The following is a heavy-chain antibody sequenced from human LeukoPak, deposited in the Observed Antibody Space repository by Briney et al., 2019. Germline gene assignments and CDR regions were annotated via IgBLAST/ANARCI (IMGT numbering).Heavy chain of an antibody. CDR1: GFTFSSYG. J-gene: IGHJ3*02. V-gene: IGHV3-30*03. CDR2: ISYDGSNK. Sequence: GGSLRLSCAASGFTFSSYGMNWVRQAPGKGLEWVAVISYDGSNKYYADSVKGRFTISRDNSKNTLYLQMNSLRAEDTAVYYCASERSDGYNDPDAFDIWGQGTMVTVSS. CDR3: ASERSDGYNDPDAFDI. D-gene: IGHD5-24*01.